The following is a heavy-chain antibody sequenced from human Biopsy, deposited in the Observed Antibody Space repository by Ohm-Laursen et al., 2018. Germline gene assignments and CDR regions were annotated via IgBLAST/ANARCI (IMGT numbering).Heavy chain of an antibody. CDR1: GGSFTGHY. Sequence: SDTLSLTCTVSGGSFTGHYWSWIRQPPGKGLEWIGHISYTGYTSYNPSLQSRVSISVDTSRNQVSLTLSSVTAADTAVYYCARDSGILNYGNFKYYHYYGMDVWGQGTKVTVSS. CDR2: ISYTGYT. V-gene: IGHV4-59*11. J-gene: IGHJ6*02. CDR3: ARDSGILNYGNFKYYHYYGMDV. D-gene: IGHD4-11*01.